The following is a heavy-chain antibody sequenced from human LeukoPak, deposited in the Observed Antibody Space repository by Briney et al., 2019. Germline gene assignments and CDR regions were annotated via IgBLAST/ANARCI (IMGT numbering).Heavy chain of an antibody. J-gene: IGHJ5*02. V-gene: IGHV4-4*09. Sequence: GSLRLSCAASGFTFSTYAMSWVRQAPGKGLEWIGYIYTSGSTNYNPSLKSRVTISVDTSKNQFSLKLSSVTAADTAVYYCAGFRPLDGYNDNWFDPWGQGTLVTVSS. CDR1: GFTFSTYA. CDR2: IYTSGST. CDR3: AGFRPLDGYNDNWFDP. D-gene: IGHD5-24*01.